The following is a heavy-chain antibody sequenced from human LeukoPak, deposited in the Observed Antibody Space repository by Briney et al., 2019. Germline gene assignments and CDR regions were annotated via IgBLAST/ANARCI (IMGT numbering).Heavy chain of an antibody. CDR1: GYTFTSYG. CDR2: ISAYNGNT. Sequence: ASVKVSCKASGYTFTSYGISWVRQAPGQGLEWMGWISAYNGNTNYAQKLQGRVTMTTDTSTSTAYMELRSLRSDDTVVYYCAREIVGATYWYFDLWGRGTLVTVSS. J-gene: IGHJ2*01. V-gene: IGHV1-18*01. D-gene: IGHD1-26*01. CDR3: AREIVGATYWYFDL.